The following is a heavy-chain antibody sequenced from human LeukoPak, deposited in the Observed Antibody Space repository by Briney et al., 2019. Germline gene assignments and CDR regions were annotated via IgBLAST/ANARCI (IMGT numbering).Heavy chain of an antibody. CDR2: IYPGDSDT. Sequence: GESLKISCKGSGYSFTSYWIGWVRQMPGKGLEWMGIIYPGDSDTRYSPSFQGQVTISADKSISTAYLQWSSLKGSDTAMYYRARLRGRSSSSGYFDLWGRGTLVTVSS. CDR3: ARLRGRSSSSGYFDL. J-gene: IGHJ2*01. V-gene: IGHV5-51*01. D-gene: IGHD6-6*01. CDR1: GYSFTSYW.